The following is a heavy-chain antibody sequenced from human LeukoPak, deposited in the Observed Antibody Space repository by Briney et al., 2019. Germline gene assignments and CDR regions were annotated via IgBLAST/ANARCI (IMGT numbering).Heavy chain of an antibody. J-gene: IGHJ3*02. CDR1: GYTFIRYG. Sequence: GASVKVSCKASGYTFIRYGISWVRQAPGQGLEWMGGIIPIFGTANYAQKFQGRVTITTDESTSTAYMELSSLRSEDTAVYYCARDNTALEAFDIWGQGTMVTVSS. V-gene: IGHV1-69*05. D-gene: IGHD1-1*01. CDR3: ARDNTALEAFDI. CDR2: IIPIFGTA.